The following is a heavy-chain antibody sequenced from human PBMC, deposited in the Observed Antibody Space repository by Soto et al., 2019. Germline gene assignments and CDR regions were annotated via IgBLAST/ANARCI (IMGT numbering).Heavy chain of an antibody. CDR2: ISHSVSA. V-gene: IGHV4-34*01. Sequence: SETLSLTCTVYYGSFSGYYWTLILKTPFTLLEFIWEISHSVSANYNPSLKSRVTISVDTSKNQFSLKLSSVTAADTAVYYCARPFGVAAAGPFDYGGRGTLVTSPQ. CDR3: ARPFGVAAAGPFDY. J-gene: IGHJ4*02. D-gene: IGHD6-13*01. CDR1: YGSFSGYY.